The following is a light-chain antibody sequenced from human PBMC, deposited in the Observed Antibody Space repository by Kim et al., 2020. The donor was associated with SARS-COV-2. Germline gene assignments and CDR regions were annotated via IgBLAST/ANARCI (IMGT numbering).Light chain of an antibody. J-gene: IGKJ1*01. Sequence: SASVGDKVTISCRASQPISSSLAWYQQRAGKAPRLLIYKASSVETGVPSRFSGSGSGTEFTLTITSLQPDDFAAYYCQQHDSYPWTYGQGTRWKSN. CDR3: QQHDSYPWT. V-gene: IGKV1-5*03. CDR2: KAS. CDR1: QPISSS.